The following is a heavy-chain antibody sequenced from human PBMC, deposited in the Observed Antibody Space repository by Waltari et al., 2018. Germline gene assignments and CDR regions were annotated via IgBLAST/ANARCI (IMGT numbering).Heavy chain of an antibody. D-gene: IGHD1-26*01. V-gene: IGHV1-24*01. Sequence: QVQLVQSGAEVKKPGASVKVSCKVSGYTLTELSMHWVRQAPGKGLEWMGGVDPEDGETSYAKKCQGRVTRTEDTSTDTAYMELSSLRSEDTAVYYCARDLQWETPGHFQHWGQGTLVTVSS. J-gene: IGHJ1*01. CDR3: ARDLQWETPGHFQH. CDR2: VDPEDGET. CDR1: GYTLTELS.